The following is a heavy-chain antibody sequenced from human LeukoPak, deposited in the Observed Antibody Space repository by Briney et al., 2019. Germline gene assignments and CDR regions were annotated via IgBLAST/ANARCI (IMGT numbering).Heavy chain of an antibody. CDR2: IYYSGST. CDR3: AYSGGYYRGWFDP. CDR1: GGSISSSSYY. Sequence: SETLSLTCTVSGGSISSSSYYWGWIRQPPGKGLEWIGSIYYSGSTYYNPSLKSRVTISVDTSKNQFSLKLSSVTAADTAVYYCAYSGGYYRGWFDPWGQGTLVTASS. V-gene: IGHV4-39*07. J-gene: IGHJ5*02. D-gene: IGHD1-26*01.